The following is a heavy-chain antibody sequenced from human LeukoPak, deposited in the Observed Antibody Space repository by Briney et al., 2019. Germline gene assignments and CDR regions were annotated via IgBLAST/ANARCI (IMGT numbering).Heavy chain of an antibody. CDR3: AREDSNSYGSGGYYNDDC. J-gene: IGHJ4*02. V-gene: IGHV3-23*01. Sequence: GGSLRLSCTASGFTFKNYAMSWVRQAPGKGLEWVSAISGDGGSTYYADSVKGRFTISRDNSRSTLYLQVDSLRAEDTAVYYCAREDSNSYGSGGYYNDDCWGQGTLVTVSS. D-gene: IGHD3-10*01. CDR1: GFTFKNYA. CDR2: ISGDGGST.